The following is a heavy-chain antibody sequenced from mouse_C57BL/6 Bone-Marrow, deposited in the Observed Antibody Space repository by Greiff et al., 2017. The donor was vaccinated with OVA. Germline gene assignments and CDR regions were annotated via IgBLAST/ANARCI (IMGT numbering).Heavy chain of an antibody. Sequence: QVQLQQSGPELVKPGASVKISCKASGYAFSSSWMNWVKQRPGKGLEWIGRIYPGDGDTNYNGKFKGKAKLTADKSSSTAYMQLSSLTSEDSSVYFCASGVPLDYWGQGTTLTVSS. V-gene: IGHV1-82*01. D-gene: IGHD5-1*01. CDR3: ASGVPLDY. CDR1: GYAFSSSW. CDR2: IYPGDGDT. J-gene: IGHJ2*01.